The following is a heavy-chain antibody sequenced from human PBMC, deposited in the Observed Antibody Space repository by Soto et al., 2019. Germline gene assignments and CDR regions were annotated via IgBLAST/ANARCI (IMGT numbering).Heavy chain of an antibody. J-gene: IGHJ5*02. V-gene: IGHV3-23*01. Sequence: GGSLRLSCAASGFTFSNYAMTWARQAPGKGLEWVSSLLRSGSTTYYAGSVKGRFTVSSDKSANSLYLQMDNLRAEDTAIYYCAKDAVSGDGVWLLDSWGQGTVVTVSS. CDR1: GFTFSNYA. CDR2: LLRSGSTT. D-gene: IGHD4-17*01. CDR3: AKDAVSGDGVWLLDS.